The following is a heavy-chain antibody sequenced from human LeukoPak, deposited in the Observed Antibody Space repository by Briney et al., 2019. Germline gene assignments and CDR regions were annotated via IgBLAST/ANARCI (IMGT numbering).Heavy chain of an antibody. J-gene: IGHJ4*02. CDR3: ATSYYDFWSGYYEVKDY. Sequence: PGGSLRLSCAASGFTFSDYYMSWIRQAPGKGLEWVSYISSSGSTIYYADSVKGRFTISRDNAKNSLYLQMNSLRAEDTAVYYCATSYYDFWSGYYEVKDYWGQGTLVTVSS. D-gene: IGHD3-3*01. CDR1: GFTFSDYY. V-gene: IGHV3-11*01. CDR2: ISSSGSTI.